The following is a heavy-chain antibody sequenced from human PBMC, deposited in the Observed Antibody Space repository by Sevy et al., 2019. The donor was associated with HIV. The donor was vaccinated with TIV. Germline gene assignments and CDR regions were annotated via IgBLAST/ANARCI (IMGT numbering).Heavy chain of an antibody. CDR2: IYYSGST. V-gene: IGHV4-30-4*01. CDR3: ATNPEGVVGATHYFDY. Sequence: SETLSLTCTVSGGSISSGDYYWSWIRQPPGKGLEWIEYIYYSGSTYYNPSLKSRVTISVDTSKNQFSLKLSSVTAADTAVYYCATNPEGVVGATHYFDYWGQGTLVTVSS. D-gene: IGHD1-26*01. CDR1: GGSISSGDYY. J-gene: IGHJ4*02.